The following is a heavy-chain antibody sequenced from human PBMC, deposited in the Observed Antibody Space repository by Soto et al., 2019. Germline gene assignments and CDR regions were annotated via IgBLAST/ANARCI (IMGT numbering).Heavy chain of an antibody. Sequence: EVQLLESGGGLAQPGGSLRLSCAASGFTFSNYVMSWVRQAPGKGLEWVSTISDRGRSIYYADSVKARFTISRDNSKTTLYLQMDSLGPDDTAVYYCAKGFSGYDYAVDYWGQGALVTVSS. V-gene: IGHV3-23*01. D-gene: IGHD5-12*01. J-gene: IGHJ4*02. CDR2: ISDRGRSI. CDR1: GFTFSNYV. CDR3: AKGFSGYDYAVDY.